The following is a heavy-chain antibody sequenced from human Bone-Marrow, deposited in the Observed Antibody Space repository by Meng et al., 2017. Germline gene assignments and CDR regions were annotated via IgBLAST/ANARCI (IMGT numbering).Heavy chain of an antibody. CDR2: VSGSNDAT. J-gene: IGHJ4*02. Sequence: GESLKISCAASGFTFSSFAMTWVRQAPGKGLEWVSAVSGSNDATYYADSVKGRFTISRDNSKNTLYLQMNSLRAEDTAVYYCATSWYSGSPGDYWGQGTLVTVSS. CDR3: ATSWYSGSPGDY. CDR1: GFTFSSFA. V-gene: IGHV3-23*01. D-gene: IGHD1-26*01.